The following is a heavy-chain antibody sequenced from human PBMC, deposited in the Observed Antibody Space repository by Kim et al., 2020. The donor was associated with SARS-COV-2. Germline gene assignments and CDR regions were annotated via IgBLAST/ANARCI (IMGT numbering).Heavy chain of an antibody. V-gene: IGHV4-39*02. Sequence: YYNPPLKSRVTISVDTSKNHFSLKLTSVTATDAAVYYCARVASSWYRFDYWGQGILVTVSS. J-gene: IGHJ4*02. CDR3: ARVASSWYRFDY. D-gene: IGHD6-13*01.